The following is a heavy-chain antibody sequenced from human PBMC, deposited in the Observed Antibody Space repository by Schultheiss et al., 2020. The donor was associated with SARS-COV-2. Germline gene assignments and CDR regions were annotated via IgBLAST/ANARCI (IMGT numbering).Heavy chain of an antibody. CDR3: ARDLGGYMDV. J-gene: IGHJ6*02. CDR1: GFTFSSYS. V-gene: IGHV3-48*01. D-gene: IGHD3-16*01. Sequence: GGSLRLSCAASGFTFSSYSMNWVRQAPGKGLEWVSYISSSGSTIYYADSVKGRFTISRDNSRNTVYLQMNSLRAEDTAVYYCARDLGGYMDVWGQGTTVTVSS. CDR2: ISSSGSTI.